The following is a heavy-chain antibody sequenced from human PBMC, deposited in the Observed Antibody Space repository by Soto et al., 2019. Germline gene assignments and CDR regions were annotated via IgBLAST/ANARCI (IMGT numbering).Heavy chain of an antibody. CDR2: IKSKTDGRTT. J-gene: IGHJ3*02. CDR3: TTDLDRRDI. V-gene: IGHV3-15*01. Sequence: GGSLRLSCAASGFTFSNAWMSWVRQAPGKGLEWVGRIKSKTDGRTTDYAAPVKGRFTISRDDSKNTLYLQMNSLKTDDTVVYYCTTDLDRRDIWGQGTMVTVSS. CDR1: GFTFSNAW. D-gene: IGHD2-2*03.